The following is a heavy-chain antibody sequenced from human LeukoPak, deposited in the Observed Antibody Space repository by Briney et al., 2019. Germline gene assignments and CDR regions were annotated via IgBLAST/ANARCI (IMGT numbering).Heavy chain of an antibody. CDR1: GGSFSGYY. J-gene: IGHJ4*02. CDR2: INHSGST. D-gene: IGHD6-13*01. V-gene: IGHV4-34*01. CDR3: VQSSSWLPSLDY. Sequence: SETLSLTCAVYGGSFSGYYWSWIRQPPGKGLEWIGEINHSGSTNYNPSLKSRVTISVDTSKNQFSLKLSSVTAADTAVYYRVQSSSWLPSLDYWGQGTLVTVSS.